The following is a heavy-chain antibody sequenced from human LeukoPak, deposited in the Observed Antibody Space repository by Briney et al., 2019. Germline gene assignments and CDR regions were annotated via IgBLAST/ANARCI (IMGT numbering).Heavy chain of an antibody. Sequence: SVKVSCKASGGTFSSYAISWVRQAPGQGLEWMGRIIPILGIANYAQKFQGRVTITADKSASTAYMELSSLRSEDTAVYYCARAAADIVATYDYYYYGMDVWGQGTTVTVSS. V-gene: IGHV1-69*04. CDR3: ARAAADIVATYDYYYYGMDV. CDR1: GGTFSSYA. CDR2: IIPILGIA. J-gene: IGHJ6*02. D-gene: IGHD5-12*01.